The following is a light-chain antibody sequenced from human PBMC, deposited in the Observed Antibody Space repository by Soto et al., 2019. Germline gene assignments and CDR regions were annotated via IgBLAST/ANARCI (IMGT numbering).Light chain of an antibody. CDR1: SSNIGAGYD. V-gene: IGLV1-40*01. CDR3: QSYDNRLIVSH. J-gene: IGLJ2*01. CDR2: RNN. Sequence: QAVLTQPPSVSGAPGQRVTISCTGSSSNIGAGYDVHWYQQLPGTAPKLLIYRNNNRPSGVPDRFSGSKSGTSASLAITGLQAEDEAHYYCQSYDNRLIVSHFGGGTKVTVL.